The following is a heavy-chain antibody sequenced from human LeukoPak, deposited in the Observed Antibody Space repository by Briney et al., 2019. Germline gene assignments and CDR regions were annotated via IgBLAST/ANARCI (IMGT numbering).Heavy chain of an antibody. J-gene: IGHJ5*02. CDR2: IYTSGST. CDR3: ARGRSTHYYGSGSYYNNWFDP. V-gene: IGHV4-4*07. D-gene: IGHD3-10*01. CDR1: GGSIGSYY. Sequence: SETLSLTCTVSGGSIGSYYWSWIRQPAGKGLEWIGRIYTSGSTNYNPSLKSRVTMSVDTSKNQFSLKLSSVTAADTAVYYCARGRSTHYYGSGSYYNNWFDPWGQGTLVTVSS.